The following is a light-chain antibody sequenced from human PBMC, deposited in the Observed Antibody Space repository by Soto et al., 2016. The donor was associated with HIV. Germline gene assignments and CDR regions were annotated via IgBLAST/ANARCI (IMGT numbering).Light chain of an antibody. CDR3: LQDYDRPYT. J-gene: IGKJ2*01. CDR1: QGIKNE. V-gene: IGKV1-6*01. CDR2: SAS. Sequence: IQMTQSPSSLSASVGDRVTITCRASQGIKNELAWYQQKPGKAPKLLIYSASSLGGGVPSRFSGSGSGTDFTLTISSLQPEDSASYFCLQDYDRPYTFGQGTKLEIK.